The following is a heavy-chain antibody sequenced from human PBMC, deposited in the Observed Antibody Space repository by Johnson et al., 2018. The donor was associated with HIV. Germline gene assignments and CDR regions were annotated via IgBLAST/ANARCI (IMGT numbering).Heavy chain of an antibody. J-gene: IGHJ3*02. Sequence: VQLVESGGGVVQPGGSLRLSCAASPFTFTRYWMTWVRQAPGKGLEWVANINQDGSEKYYVDSVKGRFTITRDNAKNSLYRQMNSLRAEDTAVYYCANVYYDILTGYYYDAFDIWGQGTMVTVSS. V-gene: IGHV3-7*02. CDR1: PFTFTRYW. D-gene: IGHD3-9*01. CDR3: ANVYYDILTGYYYDAFDI. CDR2: INQDGSEK.